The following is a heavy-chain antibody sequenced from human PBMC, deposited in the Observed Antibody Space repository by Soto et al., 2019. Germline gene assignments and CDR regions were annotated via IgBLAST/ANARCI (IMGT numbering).Heavy chain of an antibody. D-gene: IGHD3-10*01. Sequence: QVQLVQSGAEVKKPGSSVKVSCTASGVIFSTYAISWLRQAPGQGLEWMGGIIPLFGTPNYAQRFQGRVTITADESMRTAYMNLRGLRSEETAVYYCTRGRDDYGAGNYYNRIDFWGQGTLVTVSS. CDR1: GVIFSTYA. J-gene: IGHJ4*02. CDR3: TRGRDDYGAGNYYNRIDF. CDR2: IIPLFGTP. V-gene: IGHV1-69*01.